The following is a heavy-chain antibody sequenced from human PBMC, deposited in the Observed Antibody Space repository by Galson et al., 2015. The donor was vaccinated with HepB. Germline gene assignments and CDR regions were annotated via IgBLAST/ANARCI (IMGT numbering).Heavy chain of an antibody. Sequence: CAISGDSVSRNTASWNWIRQSPSRGLEWLGRTYYRTKWYSDSAVSVGSRITVNADTSKNQFSLQLNSVTPEDTAVYYCARGRLGIEVSLFDPWGQGSLVIVPS. CDR1: GDSVSRNTAS. CDR2: TYYRTKWYS. J-gene: IGHJ5*02. D-gene: IGHD5/OR15-5a*01. CDR3: ARGRLGIEVSLFDP. V-gene: IGHV6-1*01.